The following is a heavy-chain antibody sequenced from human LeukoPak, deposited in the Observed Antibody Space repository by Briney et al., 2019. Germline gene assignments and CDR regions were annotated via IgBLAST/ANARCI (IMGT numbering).Heavy chain of an antibody. V-gene: IGHV3-48*01. CDR1: GFTFSSYA. Sequence: PGGSLRLSCAASGFTFSSYAISWVRQAPGKGLEWVSYISSSSSIIYYADSVKGRFTISRDNAKNSLYLQMNSLRAEDTAVYYCARGAYYYEDWGQGTLVTVSS. CDR3: ARGAYYYED. J-gene: IGHJ4*02. CDR2: ISSSSSII.